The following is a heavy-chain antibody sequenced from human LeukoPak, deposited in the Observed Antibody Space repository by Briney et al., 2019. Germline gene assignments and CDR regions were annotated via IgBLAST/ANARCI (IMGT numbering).Heavy chain of an antibody. J-gene: IGHJ4*02. CDR1: GFTFRSYG. CDR3: AKDPSDIVVVPAAIDY. D-gene: IGHD2-2*01. CDR2: ISYDGSNK. Sequence: PGRSLRLSCAASGFTFRSYGMHWVRQAPGKGLEWVAVISYDGSNKYYADSVKGRFTISRDNSKNTLYLQMNSLRAEDTAVYYCAKDPSDIVVVPAAIDYWGQGTLVTVSS. V-gene: IGHV3-30*18.